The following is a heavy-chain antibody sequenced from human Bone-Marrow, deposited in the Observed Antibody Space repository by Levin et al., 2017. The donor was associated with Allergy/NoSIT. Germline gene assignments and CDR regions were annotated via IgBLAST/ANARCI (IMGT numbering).Heavy chain of an antibody. V-gene: IGHV3-74*01. D-gene: IGHD5-12*01. CDR3: ARDLSGYSDY. Sequence: PGGSLRLSCADSGFTFSRWWMHWVRQAPGNGLVWVARTNEDGRITDYADFAKGRFTISRDNGKNTLYLQMNSLRVEDTAVYYCARDLSGYSDYWGPGTLVTVSS. CDR1: GFTFSRWW. CDR2: TNEDGRIT. J-gene: IGHJ4*02.